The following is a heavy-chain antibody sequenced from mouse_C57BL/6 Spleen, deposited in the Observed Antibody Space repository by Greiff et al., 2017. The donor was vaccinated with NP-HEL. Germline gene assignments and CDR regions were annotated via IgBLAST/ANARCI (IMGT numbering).Heavy chain of an antibody. D-gene: IGHD3-2*02. Sequence: EVQGVESGGGLVKPGGSLKLSCAASGFTFSSYAMSWVRQTPEKRLEWVATISDGGSYTYYPDNVKGRFTISRDNAKNNLYLQMSHLKSEDTAMYYCARTAQVFFDYWGQGTTLTVSS. J-gene: IGHJ2*01. CDR1: GFTFSSYA. CDR3: ARTAQVFFDY. CDR2: ISDGGSYT. V-gene: IGHV5-4*01.